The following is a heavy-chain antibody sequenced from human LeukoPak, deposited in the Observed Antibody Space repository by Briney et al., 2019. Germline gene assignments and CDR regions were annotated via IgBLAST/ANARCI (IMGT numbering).Heavy chain of an antibody. CDR2: IHFSGDT. V-gene: IGHV4-59*01. CDR3: VRDRWLDY. J-gene: IGHJ4*02. Sequence: PSESLSLTCTVSGFSISSYYWSWVRQPPGKGLEWIAYIHFSGDTNYHPSFKSRLTTSVDTSKNLFSLNLNSVTAADTAVYYCVRDRWLDYWGQGIQVTVSS. CDR1: GFSISSYY. D-gene: IGHD3-10*01.